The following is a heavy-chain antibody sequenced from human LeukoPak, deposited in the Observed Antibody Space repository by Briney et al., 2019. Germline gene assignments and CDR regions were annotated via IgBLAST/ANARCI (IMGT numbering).Heavy chain of an antibody. D-gene: IGHD1-1*01. CDR1: GGTFRSAA. CDR2: FILMFGTT. V-gene: IGHV1-69*13. CDR3: TRDEYKGSATFNY. Sequence: SVKVSCKASGGTFRSAAMSWVRQAPGQGLEWVGHFILMFGTTTYAQKFQGRVTISADESTTTVYMELSSLTSDDTAIYYCTRDEYKGSATFNYWGQGTQVIVSS. J-gene: IGHJ4*02.